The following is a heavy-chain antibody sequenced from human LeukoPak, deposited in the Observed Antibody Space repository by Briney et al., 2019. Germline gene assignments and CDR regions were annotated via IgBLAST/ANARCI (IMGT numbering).Heavy chain of an antibody. CDR3: ALGYCSGGSCYSGVDYFDY. D-gene: IGHD2-15*01. CDR1: GGSISSYY. CDR2: IYYSGST. Sequence: SETLSLTCTVSGGSISSYYWSWIRQPPGKGLEWIGYIYYSGSTNYNPSLKSRVTISVDTSKNQFSLKLSSVTAADTAVYYCALGYCSGGSCYSGVDYFDYWGQGTLVTVSS. J-gene: IGHJ4*02. V-gene: IGHV4-59*08.